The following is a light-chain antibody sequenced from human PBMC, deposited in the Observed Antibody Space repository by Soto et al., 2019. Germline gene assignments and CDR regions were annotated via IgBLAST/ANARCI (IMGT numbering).Light chain of an antibody. V-gene: IGKV2-30*02. CDR1: QSLVHSDGNTS. CDR3: LQGTHWPPT. Sequence: DVLMTQSPLSLPVTLGQPASISCRSSQSLVHSDGNTSLNWFHQRLGQSPARLIYKVSNRDSGVPDRFSGSGSGTDFTLKISRVEAEDVGVYYCLQGTHWPPTFGGGTKVESK. J-gene: IGKJ4*01. CDR2: KVS.